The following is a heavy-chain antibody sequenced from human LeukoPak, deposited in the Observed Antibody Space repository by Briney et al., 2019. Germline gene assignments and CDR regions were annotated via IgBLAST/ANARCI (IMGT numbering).Heavy chain of an antibody. D-gene: IGHD3-10*01. J-gene: IGHJ5*02. V-gene: IGHV1-69*13. CDR2: IIPIFGTP. Sequence: SVKVSCKASGGTFSSFAISWVQQAPGQGLEWMGGIIPIFGTPKYAQKSQGRVTITADESTSTAYMELRSLRSEDTAVYYCARVQMVRGVVSRSWFDPWGQGTLVTVSS. CDR1: GGTFSSFA. CDR3: ARVQMVRGVVSRSWFDP.